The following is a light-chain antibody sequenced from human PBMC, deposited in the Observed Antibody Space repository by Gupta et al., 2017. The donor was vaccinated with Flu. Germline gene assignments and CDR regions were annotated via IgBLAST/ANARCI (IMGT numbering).Light chain of an antibody. J-gene: IGLJ1*01. CDR2: YVT. Sequence: QSAPTQPRSVSGSPGQSVTISCTGSSNDVGGSNRVSWYQQRPGKAPKLLLYYVTERPSGVPGRFSGSKSGNTASLTISGLQADDEADYYCSSHAGRVTWIFGTGTTVTVL. V-gene: IGLV2-11*01. CDR3: SSHAGRVTWI. CDR1: SNDVGGSNR.